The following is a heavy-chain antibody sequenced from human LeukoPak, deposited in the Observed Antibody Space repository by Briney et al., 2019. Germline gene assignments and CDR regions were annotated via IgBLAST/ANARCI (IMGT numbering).Heavy chain of an antibody. D-gene: IGHD1-26*01. J-gene: IGHJ4*02. CDR1: GFNFRSYW. CDR2: IKEDGSKK. Sequence: GGSLRLSCAASGFNFRSYWMKWVHQAPGKGLEWVANIKEDGSKKYYVDSVKGRFTISRDNAENSLYLQMNSLRVEDTAVYYCARGSAWERGSYDYWGQGTLVTVSS. CDR3: ARGSAWERGSYDY. V-gene: IGHV3-7*05.